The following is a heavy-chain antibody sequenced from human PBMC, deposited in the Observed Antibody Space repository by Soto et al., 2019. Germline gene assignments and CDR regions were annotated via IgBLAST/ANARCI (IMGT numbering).Heavy chain of an antibody. CDR3: ASGGRSMSRD. CDR1: GVSISDYY. V-gene: IGHV4-59*01. D-gene: IGHD3-16*01. CDR2: MSNSGAT. Sequence: QVHLLESGPGLVKPSETLSLTCEVSGVSISDYYCSWIRQPPGKGLEWIGYMSNSGATHYNASLKSRATISVDTSKNPFSLTLTSVTAADTAIYYSASGGRSMSRDWGQGTLVSVSS. J-gene: IGHJ4*02.